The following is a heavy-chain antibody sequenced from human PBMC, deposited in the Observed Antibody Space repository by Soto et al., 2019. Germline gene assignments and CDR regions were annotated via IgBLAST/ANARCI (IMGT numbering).Heavy chain of an antibody. V-gene: IGHV3-48*02. CDR1: GFIFSSYS. CDR2: ISSSSSTI. D-gene: IGHD6-13*01. J-gene: IGHJ4*02. Sequence: PGGSLRLSCVASGFIFSSYSMNWVRQAPGKGLEWVSYISSSSSTIYYADSVKGRFTISRDNARNSLFLQMNSLRDEDTAVYYCARDRPIYSSSWLGLDGWGQGTLVTVSS. CDR3: ARDRPIYSSSWLGLDG.